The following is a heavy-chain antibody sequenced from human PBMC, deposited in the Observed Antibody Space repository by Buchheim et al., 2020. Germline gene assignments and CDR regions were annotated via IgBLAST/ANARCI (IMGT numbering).Heavy chain of an antibody. V-gene: IGHV4-59*01. Sequence: QVQLQESGPGLVKPSETLSLTCNVSGGSISSYYWSWIRQPPGKGLEWIGYIYYSGSTNYNPSLKSRVSIPVDTSKNQFSMKLSSVTDADTAVYYCARADYDYYGMDVWGQGTT. J-gene: IGHJ6*02. CDR3: ARADYDYYGMDV. CDR1: GGSISSYY. CDR2: IYYSGST.